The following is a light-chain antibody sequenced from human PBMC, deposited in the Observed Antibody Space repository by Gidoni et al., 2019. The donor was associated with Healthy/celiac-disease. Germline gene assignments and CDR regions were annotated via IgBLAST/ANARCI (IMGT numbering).Light chain of an antibody. V-gene: IGLV2-14*01. Sequence: HSALTKPSSAPGSPGRSSTLPCTVPSSDVGGYNYVSWYQQHPGKAPKLMISKVSNRPTGVSNRFSGSKSGNTASLTISGLQADDDADYYCSSYTSSSTVVFGGGTKLTVL. CDR2: KVS. CDR1: SSDVGGYNY. CDR3: SSYTSSSTVV. J-gene: IGLJ2*01.